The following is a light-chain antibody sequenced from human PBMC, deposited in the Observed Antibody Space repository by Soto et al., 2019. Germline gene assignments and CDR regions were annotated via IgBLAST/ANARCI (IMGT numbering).Light chain of an antibody. CDR3: QQSYSTPLT. CDR2: WAS. J-gene: IGKJ5*01. CDR1: QSVLYSSNNKNY. V-gene: IGKV4-1*01. Sequence: DLVLTPSPYSLSVSLGERATINCRSSQSVLYSSNNKNYLAWYQQKPGQPPKVLIYWASTRESGVPDRFSGSGSGTDFTLTISSLQPEDFATYYCQQSYSTPLTFGQGTRLEIK.